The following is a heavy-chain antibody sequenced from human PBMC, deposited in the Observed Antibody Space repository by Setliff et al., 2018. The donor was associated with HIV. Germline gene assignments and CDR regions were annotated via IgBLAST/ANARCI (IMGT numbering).Heavy chain of an antibody. J-gene: IGHJ4*02. V-gene: IGHV3-48*03. Sequence: GGSLRLSCTASGFTFINYEMNWVRQAPGKGLEWVAYISYSGSAIHYADSVKGRFTISRDNAKNSLYLQMNTLRAEDTAVYYCARDDYDISTGYYPDWGQGTLVTVSS. CDR2: ISYSGSAI. CDR1: GFTFINYE. D-gene: IGHD3-9*01. CDR3: ARDDYDISTGYYPD.